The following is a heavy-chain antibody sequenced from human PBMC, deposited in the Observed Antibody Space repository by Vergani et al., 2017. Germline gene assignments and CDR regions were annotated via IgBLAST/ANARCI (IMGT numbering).Heavy chain of an antibody. CDR2: IIPSFGTA. CDR1: GGTFSSYA. Sequence: QVQLVQSGAEVKKPGSSVKVSCKASGGTFSSYAISWVRQAPGQGLEWMGGIIPSFGTANYAQKFQGRVTISADESTSTAYMELSSLRSEDTAVYYGARVPITMVRGVIKYNWFDPWGQGTLVTVSS. J-gene: IGHJ5*02. D-gene: IGHD3-10*01. V-gene: IGHV1-69*13. CDR3: ARVPITMVRGVIKYNWFDP.